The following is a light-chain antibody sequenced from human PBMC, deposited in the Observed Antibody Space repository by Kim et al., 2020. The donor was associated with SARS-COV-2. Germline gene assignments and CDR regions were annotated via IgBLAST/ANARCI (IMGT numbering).Light chain of an antibody. Sequence: VCPRERATHSCRARQRVSSQLAWYQQKTGQAPRLLSYGASNRANGIPARVSGSGSGTEFTLTISSLQSEDFAVYYCQQYNNWPPYTLGQGTKLEI. CDR3: QQYNNWPPYT. V-gene: IGKV3-15*01. CDR1: QRVSSQ. J-gene: IGKJ2*01. CDR2: GAS.